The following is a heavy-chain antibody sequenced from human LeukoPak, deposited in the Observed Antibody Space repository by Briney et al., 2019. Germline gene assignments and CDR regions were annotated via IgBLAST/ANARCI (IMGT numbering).Heavy chain of an antibody. J-gene: IGHJ4*02. Sequence: GGSLRLSCAASGFTFSSYGMHWVRQAPGKGLEWVAVISYDGSNKYYADSVKGRFTISRDNSKNTLYLQMNSLRAENAAVYYCANRDYYGAGSYYNPYCGQGTLVTVSS. CDR2: ISYDGSNK. D-gene: IGHD3-10*01. CDR1: GFTFSSYG. CDR3: ANRDYYGAGSYYNPY. V-gene: IGHV3-30*18.